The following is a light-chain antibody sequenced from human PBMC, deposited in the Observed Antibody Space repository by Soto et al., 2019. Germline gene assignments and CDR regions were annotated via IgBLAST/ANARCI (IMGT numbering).Light chain of an antibody. Sequence: QSVLTQPASVSGSPGQSITISCTGTSSDVGGYNYVSWYQQHPGKAPKLMFYDVSNRPSGVSNRFSGSKSGNTASLTISGLQAEDEADYYCSSYTSSSTFFGTGTKLTVL. V-gene: IGLV2-14*01. CDR2: DVS. CDR3: SSYTSSSTF. J-gene: IGLJ1*01. CDR1: SSDVGGYNY.